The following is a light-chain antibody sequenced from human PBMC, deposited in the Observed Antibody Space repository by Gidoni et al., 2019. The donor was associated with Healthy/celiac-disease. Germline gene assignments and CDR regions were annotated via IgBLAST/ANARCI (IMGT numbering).Light chain of an antibody. CDR2: KAS. Sequence: DIQMTQSPSSLSASGGDRVTIPCRASQSINSWLAWYQQKPGKAPKPLIYKASSLESVVPSRFNGSGSGTEFTLTISSLQPDDFATYYCQQYKSYWLTFGGGTKVEIK. J-gene: IGKJ4*01. CDR3: QQYKSYWLT. CDR1: QSINSW. V-gene: IGKV1-5*03.